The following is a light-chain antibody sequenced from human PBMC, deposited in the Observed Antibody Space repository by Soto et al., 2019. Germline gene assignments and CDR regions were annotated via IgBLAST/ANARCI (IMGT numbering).Light chain of an antibody. CDR1: SGSIASNY. CDR3: QSYDSSYVL. Sequence: NFMLTQPHSVSESPGKTVTISCTRSSGSIASNYVQWYQQRPGSAPTTVIYEDNQRPSGVPDRFSGSIDSSSNSASLTISGLKTEDEADYYCQSYDSSYVLFGGGTKVTVL. J-gene: IGLJ2*01. V-gene: IGLV6-57*04. CDR2: EDN.